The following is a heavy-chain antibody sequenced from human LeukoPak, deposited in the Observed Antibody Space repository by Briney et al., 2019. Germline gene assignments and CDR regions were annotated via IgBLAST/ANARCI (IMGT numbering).Heavy chain of an antibody. V-gene: IGHV3-21*04. CDR2: ISSSSSYI. Sequence: PGGSLRLSCAASGFTFSSYSMTWVRQAPGKGLEWVSSISSSSSYIYYADSVKGRFTISRDNAKNSLYLQMNSLRAEDTALYYCAKDIGYGGNSGGFDYWGQGTLVTVSS. D-gene: IGHD4-23*01. CDR1: GFTFSSYS. J-gene: IGHJ4*02. CDR3: AKDIGYGGNSGGFDY.